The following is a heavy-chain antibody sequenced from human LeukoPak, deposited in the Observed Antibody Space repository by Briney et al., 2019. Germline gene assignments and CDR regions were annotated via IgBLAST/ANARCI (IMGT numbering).Heavy chain of an antibody. D-gene: IGHD2-21*01. CDR2: ISSSGSSI. CDR3: AVWPDY. V-gene: IGHV3-48*03. J-gene: IGHJ4*02. CDR1: GYTFSIYE. Sequence: GGSLRLSCAACGYTFSIYEMHWVRQAPGKGLEWVSYISSSGSSIYYADSVKGRFTISRDNTKNSLYLQINSLRAEDTAVYYCAVWPDYWGQGTLVTVSS.